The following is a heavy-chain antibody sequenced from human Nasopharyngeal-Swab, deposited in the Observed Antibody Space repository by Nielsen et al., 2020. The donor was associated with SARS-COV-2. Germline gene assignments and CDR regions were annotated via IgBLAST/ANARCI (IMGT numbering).Heavy chain of an antibody. Sequence: GESLKISCAAPGFTFSSYAMSWVRQAPGKGLEWVSAISGSGGSTYYADSVKGRFTISRDNSKNTLYLQMNSLRAEDTAVYYCAKGYCSSTSCYNVFDYWGQGTLVTVSS. CDR2: ISGSGGST. D-gene: IGHD2-2*02. CDR3: AKGYCSSTSCYNVFDY. CDR1: GFTFSSYA. V-gene: IGHV3-23*01. J-gene: IGHJ4*02.